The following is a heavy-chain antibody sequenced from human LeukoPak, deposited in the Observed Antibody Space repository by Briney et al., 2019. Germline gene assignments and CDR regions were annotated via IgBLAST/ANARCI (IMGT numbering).Heavy chain of an antibody. CDR2: INHSGST. D-gene: IGHD3-22*01. J-gene: IGHJ4*02. CDR1: GGSFSGYY. Sequence: PSETLSLTCAVYGGSFSGYYWSWIRQPPGKGLEWIGEINHSGSTNYNPSLRSRVAISVDTSRNQFSLRLSSVTAADTAVYYCARGQRITMTDWGQGTLVTVSS. V-gene: IGHV4-34*01. CDR3: ARGQRITMTD.